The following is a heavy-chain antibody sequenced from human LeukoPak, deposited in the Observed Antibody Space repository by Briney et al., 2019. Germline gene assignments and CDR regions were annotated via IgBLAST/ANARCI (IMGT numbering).Heavy chain of an antibody. V-gene: IGHV4-34*01. CDR1: GGSFSGYY. J-gene: IGHJ3*02. CDR3: ARGGLVRGTINSLIGFDI. D-gene: IGHD3-10*01. Sequence: SETLSLTCAVYGGSFSGYYWSWIRQPPGKGLEWIGEINHSGSTNYNPSLKSRVTISVDTSKNQFSLQLNSVTVEDTALYYCARGGLVRGTINSLIGFDIWGQGIMVTVSS. CDR2: INHSGST.